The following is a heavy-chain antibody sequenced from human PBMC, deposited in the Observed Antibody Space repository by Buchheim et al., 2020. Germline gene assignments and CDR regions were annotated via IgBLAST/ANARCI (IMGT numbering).Heavy chain of an antibody. V-gene: IGHV1-2*02. CDR2: INPNSGGT. CDR1: GYTFTGYY. D-gene: IGHD3-16*01. J-gene: IGHJ5*01. CDR3: ASLGLMMVREALGESWFDL. Sequence: QVQLVQSGAEVKKPGASVKVSCKASGYTFTGYYMNWVRQAPGQGLEWMGWINPNSGGTNYAQKFQGRVTMTRDTSISTAYMELSRLQSDETAVYCGASLGLMMVREALGESWFDLLGQGTL.